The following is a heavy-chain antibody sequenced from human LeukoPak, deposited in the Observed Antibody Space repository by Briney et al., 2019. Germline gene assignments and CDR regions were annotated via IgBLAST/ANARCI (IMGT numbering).Heavy chain of an antibody. V-gene: IGHV3-23*01. CDR2: ISGSVGNT. CDR1: GFTFSSYA. Sequence: GGSXRLACAASGFTFSSYAMSWVRQARGKGVEGVSAISGSVGNTYYADSVKGRLTIPRDNSKNTLYLQMTSLRAEDTAVYYCVKEPGRWGQGTLVTVSS. J-gene: IGHJ4*02. CDR3: VKEPGR.